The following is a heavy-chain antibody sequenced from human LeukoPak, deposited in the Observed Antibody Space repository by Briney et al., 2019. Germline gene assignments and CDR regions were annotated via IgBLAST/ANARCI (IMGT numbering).Heavy chain of an antibody. CDR3: ARVGAYCSSSSCFDY. V-gene: IGHV1-18*01. CDR1: GYTFTSYG. Sequence: ASVKVSCKTSGYTFTSYGISWVRQAPGQWLEWMGWISAYNGNTDYAQNLQDRVTMTTDTSTSTAYMELRSLRSDDTAVYYCARVGAYCSSSSCFDYWDQGTLVTVSS. J-gene: IGHJ4*02. CDR2: ISAYNGNT. D-gene: IGHD2-2*01.